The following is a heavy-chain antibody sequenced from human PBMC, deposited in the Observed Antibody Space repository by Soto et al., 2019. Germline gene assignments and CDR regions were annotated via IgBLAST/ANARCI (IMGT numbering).Heavy chain of an antibody. Sequence: QVQLQESGPRLVKPSETLSLTCTVSGGSISSDYCSWIRQPPGKGLEWIGYSYYSGSTKYNPSLQSRVTISVDTSKNQFSVNLSSVTAADTAVYYCARLSRGGSCGFDYWDQGTLVTVSS. D-gene: IGHD3-10*01. V-gene: IGHV4-59*08. CDR3: ARLSRGGSCGFDY. CDR1: GGSISSDY. J-gene: IGHJ4*02. CDR2: SYYSGST.